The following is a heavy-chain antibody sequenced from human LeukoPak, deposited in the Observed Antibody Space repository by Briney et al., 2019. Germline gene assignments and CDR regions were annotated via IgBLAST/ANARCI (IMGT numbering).Heavy chain of an antibody. Sequence: PSETLSLTCTVSGGSISSYLWSWVRQPPRKGLEYIGYILTSGSTIYNPSLKSRVSISVDTSKNQFSLKLSSVTAADTAVYYCARLRVSGSYLYYFDNWGQGTLVTVSS. CDR3: ARLRVSGSYLYYFDN. CDR1: GGSISSYL. V-gene: IGHV4-4*09. J-gene: IGHJ4*02. CDR2: ILTSGST. D-gene: IGHD1-26*01.